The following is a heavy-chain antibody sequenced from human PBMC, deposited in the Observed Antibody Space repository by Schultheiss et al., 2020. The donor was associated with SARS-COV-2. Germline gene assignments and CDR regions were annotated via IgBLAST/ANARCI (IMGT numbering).Heavy chain of an antibody. Sequence: SETLSLTCTVSGGSISSSSYYWSWIRQPPGKGLEWIGEINHSGSTNYNPSLKSRVTISVDTSKNQFSLKLSSVTAADTAVYYCARLSGRDYYYYMDVWGKGTTVTVSS. CDR2: INHSGST. J-gene: IGHJ6*03. CDR1: GGSISSSSYY. CDR3: ARLSGRDYYYYMDV. V-gene: IGHV4-39*07.